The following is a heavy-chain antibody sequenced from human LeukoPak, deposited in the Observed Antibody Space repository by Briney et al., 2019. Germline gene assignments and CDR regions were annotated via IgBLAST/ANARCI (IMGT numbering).Heavy chain of an antibody. CDR3: AKDEKKGGFDP. Sequence: PGGSLRLSCGASGFAFSTNAMSWVRQAPGKGLEWVAAISGNGGSTFYASSVKDRFAISRDNSKNTPYLQMNSLRVEDTAIYYCAKDEKKGGFDPWGQGTLVTVSS. D-gene: IGHD3-16*01. V-gene: IGHV3-23*01. CDR1: GFAFSTNA. J-gene: IGHJ5*02. CDR2: ISGNGGST.